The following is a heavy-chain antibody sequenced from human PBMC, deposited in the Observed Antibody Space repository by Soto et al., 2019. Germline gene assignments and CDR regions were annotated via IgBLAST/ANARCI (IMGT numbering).Heavy chain of an antibody. CDR3: ARSADIVVVPAAIPLLSYYGMDV. CDR1: GYSFTSYW. V-gene: IGHV5-51*01. CDR2: IYPGDSDT. D-gene: IGHD2-2*01. Sequence: GESLKISCKGSGYSFTSYWIGWVRQMPGKGLEWMGIIYPGDSDTRYSPSFQAQVTISADKSISTAYLQWSSLKASDTAMYYCARSADIVVVPAAIPLLSYYGMDVWGQGTTVTVSS. J-gene: IGHJ6*02.